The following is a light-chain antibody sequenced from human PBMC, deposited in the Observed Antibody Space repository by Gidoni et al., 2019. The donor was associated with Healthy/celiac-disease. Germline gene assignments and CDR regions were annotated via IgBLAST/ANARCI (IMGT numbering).Light chain of an antibody. CDR1: QSISSY. CDR3: QQSYSTPIT. V-gene: IGKV1-39*01. J-gene: IGKJ5*01. CDR2: AAS. Sequence: DIQMTQSPSSLSASVGDRVTITCRASQSISSYLNWYQQKPGKAPKLLIYAASSLQRGVPSRFSGSGSGTDFTLTISSLQPEDFATYSCQQSYSTPITFXQXTRLEIK.